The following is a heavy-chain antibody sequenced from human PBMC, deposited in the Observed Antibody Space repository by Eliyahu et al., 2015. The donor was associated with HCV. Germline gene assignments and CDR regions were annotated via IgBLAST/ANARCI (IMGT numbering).Heavy chain of an antibody. CDR3: TSPGYYDILTGYYRYYYGMDV. Sequence: EVQLVESGGGLVQPGGSLKLSCAASGFTFSGSAXXXVRQASGKGLGWVGRIRSKANSYATAYAASVKGRFTISRDDSKNTAYLQMNSLKTEDTAVYYCTSPGYYDILTGYYRYYYGMDVWGQGTTVTVSS. CDR2: IRSKANSYAT. CDR1: GFTFSGSA. J-gene: IGHJ6*02. D-gene: IGHD3-9*01. V-gene: IGHV3-73*02.